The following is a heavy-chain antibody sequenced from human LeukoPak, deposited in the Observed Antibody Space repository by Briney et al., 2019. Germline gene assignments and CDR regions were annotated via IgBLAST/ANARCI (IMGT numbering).Heavy chain of an antibody. V-gene: IGHV3-15*01. CDR1: GFTFSNAW. Sequence: GGSLRLSCAASGFTFSNAWRSWVRQAPGKGLEWVGRIKSKTDGGTTDYAAPVKGRFTISRDDSKNTLYLQMNSLKTEDTAVYYCTTSDDDYVWGSYRYTSHYYYYMDVWGKGTTVTVSS. D-gene: IGHD3-16*02. CDR3: TTSDDDYVWGSYRYTSHYYYYMDV. J-gene: IGHJ6*03. CDR2: IKSKTDGGTT.